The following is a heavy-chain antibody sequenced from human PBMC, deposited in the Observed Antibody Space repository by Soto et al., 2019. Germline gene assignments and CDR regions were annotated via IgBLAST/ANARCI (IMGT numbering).Heavy chain of an antibody. D-gene: IGHD3-10*01. CDR2: ISSSGSTI. CDR1: GFPFSSYE. CDR3: ASSYFYGSGTYYKGLGY. V-gene: IGHV3-48*03. Sequence: HPGGSLRLSCAGSGFPFSSYEMNWVRQAPGKGLECISYISSSGSTIYYADSVKGRFTISRDNAKESLYLQMNSLRAEDTAVYYCASSYFYGSGTYYKGLGYWGQGTLVTVSS. J-gene: IGHJ4*02.